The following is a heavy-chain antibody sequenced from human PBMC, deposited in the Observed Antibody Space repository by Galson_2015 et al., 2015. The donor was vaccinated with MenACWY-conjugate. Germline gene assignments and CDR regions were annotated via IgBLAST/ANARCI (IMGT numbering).Heavy chain of an antibody. CDR1: GFTFRNYW. CDR2: INVDGSSI. V-gene: IGHV3-74*01. D-gene: IGHD4-11*01. Sequence: SLRLSCAASGFTFRNYWMHWVRQPPGKGLVWVSRINVDGSSISYADSAKGRFTISRDNAKKTLYLQMNSLRAEDTAVYYCASLHFDNYDFDYWGQGTLVTVSS. J-gene: IGHJ4*02. CDR3: ASLHFDNYDFDY.